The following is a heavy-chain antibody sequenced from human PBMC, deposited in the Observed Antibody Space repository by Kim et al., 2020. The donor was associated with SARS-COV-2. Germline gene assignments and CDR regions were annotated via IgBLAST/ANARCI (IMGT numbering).Heavy chain of an antibody. D-gene: IGHD6-19*01. CDR1: GFTFSSRA. V-gene: IGHV3-23*03. Sequence: GGSLRLSCAASGFTFSSRAMSWVRQAPGKGLEWVALISYDGSRKYYADSVKGRRTISRDNSKNTLYLQMDSLRAEDTAVYYCAKTGSGWYFDYWGQGTLVTVSS. CDR3: AKTGSGWYFDY. J-gene: IGHJ4*02. CDR2: ISYDGSRK.